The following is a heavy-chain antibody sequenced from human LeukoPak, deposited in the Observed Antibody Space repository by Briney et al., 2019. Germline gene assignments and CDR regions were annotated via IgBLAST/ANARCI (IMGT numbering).Heavy chain of an antibody. J-gene: IGHJ4*02. CDR1: GFTFSSYA. Sequence: GGSLRLSCAASGFTFSSYAIHWVRQAPGKGLEWVAVISYDGSNKYYADSVKGRFTISRDNSKNTLYLQMNSLRAEDTAVYYCARDSGSYYFDYWGQGTLVTVSS. CDR3: ARDSGSYYFDY. D-gene: IGHD1-26*01. V-gene: IGHV3-30*04. CDR2: ISYDGSNK.